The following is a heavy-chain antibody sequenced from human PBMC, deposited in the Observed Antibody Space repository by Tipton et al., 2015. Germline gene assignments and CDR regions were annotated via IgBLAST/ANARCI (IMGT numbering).Heavy chain of an antibody. CDR2: LSYSGKT. V-gene: IGHV4-39*01. D-gene: IGHD6-13*01. CDR3: ARSLFPETAGLENWFDP. Sequence: TLSLTCSVFGGSITTINWCTWVRQPPGKGLEWIGSLSYSGKTDYNPPLRSRVTISVDTSKNQFSLRLSSVTAADTAVYYCARSLFPETAGLENWFDPWGQGTLVTVSS. CDR1: GGSITTINW. J-gene: IGHJ5*02.